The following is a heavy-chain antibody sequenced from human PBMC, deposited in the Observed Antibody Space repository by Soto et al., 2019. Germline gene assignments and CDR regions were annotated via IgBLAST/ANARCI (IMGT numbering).Heavy chain of an antibody. D-gene: IGHD2-15*01. CDR1: GGTFSSYA. Sequence: QVQLVQSGAEVKKPGSSVKVSCKASGGTFSSYAISWVRQAPGQGLEWMGGIIPIFGTANYAQKFQGRVTIIADESTSTAYLELSSLRSEDTAVYYCARDRLPGYCSGGSCYDNWFDPWGQGTLVTVSS. CDR3: ARDRLPGYCSGGSCYDNWFDP. CDR2: IIPIFGTA. V-gene: IGHV1-69*12. J-gene: IGHJ5*02.